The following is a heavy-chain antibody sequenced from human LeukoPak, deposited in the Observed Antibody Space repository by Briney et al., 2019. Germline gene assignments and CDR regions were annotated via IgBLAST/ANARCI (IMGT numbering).Heavy chain of an antibody. D-gene: IGHD3-22*01. CDR2: IYYSGST. Sequence: SETLSLTCTVSGGSISSYYWSWIRQPPGKGLEWIGYIYYSGSTNYNPSLKSRVTISVDTSNNQFSLKLSSVTAADTAVYYCARLDGVYYYDSSGYNPNWFDPWGQGTLVTVSS. CDR3: ARLDGVYYYDSSGYNPNWFDP. J-gene: IGHJ5*02. V-gene: IGHV4-59*08. CDR1: GGSISSYY.